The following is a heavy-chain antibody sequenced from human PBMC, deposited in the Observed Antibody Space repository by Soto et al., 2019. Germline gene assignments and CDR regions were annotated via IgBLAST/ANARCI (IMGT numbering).Heavy chain of an antibody. CDR2: INHSGTV. V-gene: IGHV4-34*01. CDR1: GGAFNGYY. J-gene: IGHJ4*02. D-gene: IGHD3-10*01. Sequence: PSETLSLTCAVNGGAFNGYYWTWIRQPPGKGLEWIGEINHSGTVDYNPSLKSRVTVSIDTSKKEFSLTLTSVTAADTAVYYCARAGAALVRGSIGGFDYWDQGTLVTVSS. CDR3: ARAGAALVRGSIGGFDY.